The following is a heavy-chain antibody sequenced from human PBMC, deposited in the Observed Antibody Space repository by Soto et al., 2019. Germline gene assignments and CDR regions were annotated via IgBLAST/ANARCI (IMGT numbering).Heavy chain of an antibody. CDR1: GGSISSSSYY. CDR3: ARHGAMTDIVVVPAARYYYYYMDV. J-gene: IGHJ6*03. V-gene: IGHV4-39*01. CDR2: IYYSGST. Sequence: SETLSLTCTVSGGSISSSSYYWGWIRQPPGKGLEWIGSIYYSGSTYYNPSLKSRVTISVDTSKNQFSLKLSSVTAADTAVYYCARHGAMTDIVVVPAARYYYYYMDVWGKGTTVTVSS. D-gene: IGHD2-2*01.